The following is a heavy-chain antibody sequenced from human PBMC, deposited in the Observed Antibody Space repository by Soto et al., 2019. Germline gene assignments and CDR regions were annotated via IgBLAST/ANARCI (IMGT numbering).Heavy chain of an antibody. CDR3: AKESRSSAVTATRVYGMDV. J-gene: IGHJ6*02. CDR1: GFTFSAYG. V-gene: IGHV3-30*18. Sequence: GGSLRLSCTPSGFTFSAYGMHWVRQAPGKGLEWVAAISHDGTNKYYGVSVRGRFTISRDNSKNTLYLQMNTLRNEDTAVYYCAKESRSSAVTATRVYGMDVWGQGTTVTVSS. CDR2: ISHDGTNK. D-gene: IGHD2-21*02.